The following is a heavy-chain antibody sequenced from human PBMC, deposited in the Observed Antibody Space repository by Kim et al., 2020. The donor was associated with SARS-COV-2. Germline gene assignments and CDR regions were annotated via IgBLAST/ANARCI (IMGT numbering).Heavy chain of an antibody. V-gene: IGHV3-23*01. D-gene: IGHD1-1*01. J-gene: IGHJ3*02. Sequence: ADSMKGRFTISRDNSKNTLYLQMGSLKAGDTAVYYCVKDRCGSPNCAFDSWGQGTMVSVSS. CDR3: VKDRCGSPNCAFDS.